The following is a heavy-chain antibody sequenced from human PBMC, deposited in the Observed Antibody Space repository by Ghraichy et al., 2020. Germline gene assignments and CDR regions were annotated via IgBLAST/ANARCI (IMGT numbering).Heavy chain of an antibody. Sequence: GESLNISCATSGFTFSSYAMSWVRQAPGKGLEWVSAISGSGGSTYYADSVKGRFTISRDNSKNTLYLQMNSLRAEDTAVYYCAKGWELQTYYFDYWGQGTLVTVSS. CDR2: ISGSGGST. D-gene: IGHD1-26*01. J-gene: IGHJ4*02. CDR3: AKGWELQTYYFDY. V-gene: IGHV3-23*01. CDR1: GFTFSSYA.